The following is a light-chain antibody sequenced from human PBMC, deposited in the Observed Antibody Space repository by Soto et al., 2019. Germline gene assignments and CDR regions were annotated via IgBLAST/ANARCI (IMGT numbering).Light chain of an antibody. CDR2: GAS. J-gene: IGKJ1*01. CDR3: QQYNNYPRA. Sequence: EIVMTQSPATLSVSPGERATLSCRASQSVSSNLAWYQQKPGQAPRLLIYGASTRATGIPARFSGSGSGTEFTLTISSLQSEDFAIYYCQQYNNYPRAFGQGTKVDI. CDR1: QSVSSN. V-gene: IGKV3-15*01.